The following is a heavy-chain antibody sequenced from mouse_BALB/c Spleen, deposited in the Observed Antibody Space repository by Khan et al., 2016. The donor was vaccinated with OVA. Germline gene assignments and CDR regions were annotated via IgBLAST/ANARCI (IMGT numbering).Heavy chain of an antibody. V-gene: IGHV7-3*02. CDR1: EFTFTAYY. D-gene: IGHD1-2*01. J-gene: IGHJ3*01. CDR2: IRTKASGYTT. Sequence: EVELVESGGGLVQPGGSLRLSCATSEFTFTAYYMSWVRQPPGKALEWLGFIRTKASGYTTEYSASVKGRFTISRDNSQSILYLQRNTLRAEDSATYYCAREDYGYGFAYWGQGTLVTVSA. CDR3: AREDYGYGFAY.